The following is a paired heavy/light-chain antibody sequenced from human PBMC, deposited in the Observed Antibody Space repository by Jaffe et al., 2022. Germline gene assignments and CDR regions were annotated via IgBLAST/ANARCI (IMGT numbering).Light chain of an antibody. V-gene: IGLV3-1*01. CDR1: KLGDKY. CDR3: QAWDSSTAWGV. CDR2: QDT. J-gene: IGLJ1*01. Sequence: SYELSQPPSVSVSPGQTASITCSGDKLGDKYACWYQQKPGQSPVLVIYQDTKRPSGIPERFSGSNSGNTATLTISGTQAMDEADYYCQAWDSSTAWGVFGTGTKVTVL.
Heavy chain of an antibody. CDR2: INHSGST. J-gene: IGHJ6*03. D-gene: IGHD3-10*01. V-gene: IGHV4-34*01. CDR3: ARGARFTLVRGIVKGGYYYYMDV. Sequence: QVQLQQWGAGLLKPSETLSLTCAVSGGSFSGYYWSWVRQPPGKGLEWIGEINHSGSTNYNPSLKSPVTISVDTSKNQFSLKLSSVTAADTAVYYCARGARFTLVRGIVKGGYYYYMDVWDKGTTVTVSS. CDR1: GGSFSGYY.